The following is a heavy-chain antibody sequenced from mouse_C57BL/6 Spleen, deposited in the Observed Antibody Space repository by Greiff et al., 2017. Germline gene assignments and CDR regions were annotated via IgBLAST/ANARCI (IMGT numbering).Heavy chain of an antibody. CDR2: IYPGSGNT. D-gene: IGHD2-2*01. J-gene: IGHJ3*01. V-gene: IGHV1-76*01. CDR1: GYTFTDYY. CDR3: ARGTMVTVEACFAY. Sequence: QVQLQQSGAELVRPGASVKLSCKASGYTFTDYYINWVKQRPGQGLEWIARIYPGSGNTYYNEKFKGKATLTAEKSSSTAYMQISSLTSEDSAVCFSARGTMVTVEACFAYWGQGTLVTVSA.